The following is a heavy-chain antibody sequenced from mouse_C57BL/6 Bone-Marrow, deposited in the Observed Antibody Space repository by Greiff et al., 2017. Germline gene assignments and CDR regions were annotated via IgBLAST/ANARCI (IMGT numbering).Heavy chain of an antibody. CDR3: ARGGRPAWFAY. J-gene: IGHJ3*01. CDR2: IDPSDSYT. V-gene: IGHV1-59*01. CDR1: GYTFTSYW. Sequence: VQLQQPGAELVRPGTSVTLSCKASGYTFTSYWMHWVKQRPGQGLEWIGVIDPSDSYTNYNQKFKGKATLTVDTSSSTAYMQLSSLTSEDSAVYYCARGGRPAWFAYWGQGTLVTVSA. D-gene: IGHD1-1*02.